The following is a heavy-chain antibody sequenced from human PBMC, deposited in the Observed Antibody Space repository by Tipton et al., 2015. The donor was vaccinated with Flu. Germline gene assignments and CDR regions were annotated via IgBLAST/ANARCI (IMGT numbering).Heavy chain of an antibody. V-gene: IGHV3-11*01. D-gene: IGHD3-10*01. J-gene: IGHJ5*02. Sequence: GSLRLSCAASGFTFSDYYMSWIRQAPGKGLEWVSYISSSGSTIYYADSVKGRFTISRDNAKNSLYLQMNSLRAEDTAVYYCAGLYGSGSIHWFDPWGQGTLVTVSS. CDR2: ISSSGSTI. CDR3: AGLYGSGSIHWFDP. CDR1: GFTFSDYY.